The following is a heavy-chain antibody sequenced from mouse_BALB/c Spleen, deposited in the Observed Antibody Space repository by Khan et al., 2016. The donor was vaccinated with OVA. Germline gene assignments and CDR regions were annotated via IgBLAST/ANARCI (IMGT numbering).Heavy chain of an antibody. D-gene: IGHD1-1*01. CDR3: ARRDYGSSYGFAY. CDR1: DFSLTNYG. V-gene: IGHV2-4*02. Sequence: VQLKESGPGLVQPSQSLSITCTVSDFSLTNYGVHWVRQPPGKGLEWLGVIWSGGSTDYNVAFISRLSISKDNSKSQVFFKMNSLQVDDTAIYYCARRDYGSSYGFAYGGQGTLVTVSA. CDR2: IWSGGST. J-gene: IGHJ3*01.